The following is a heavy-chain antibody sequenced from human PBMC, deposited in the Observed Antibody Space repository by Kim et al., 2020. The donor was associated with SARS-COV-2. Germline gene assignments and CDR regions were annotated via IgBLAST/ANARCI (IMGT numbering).Heavy chain of an antibody. V-gene: IGHV4-34*01. CDR3: ARGGGVAVAGRNYYYYMDV. CDR2: INHSGST. D-gene: IGHD6-19*01. CDR1: GGSFSGYY. Sequence: SETLSLTCAVYGGSFSGYYWSWIRQPPGKGLEWVGEINHSGSTNYNPSPKSRVTISVETTKNQFSLTLSSVTAADTAVYYCARGGGVAVAGRNYYYYMDVWGKGTTVTVSS. J-gene: IGHJ6*03.